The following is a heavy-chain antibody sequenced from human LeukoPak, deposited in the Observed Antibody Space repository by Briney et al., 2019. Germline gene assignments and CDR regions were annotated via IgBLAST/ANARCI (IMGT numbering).Heavy chain of an antibody. V-gene: IGHV4-59*01. Sequence: SETLSLTCSVSGGSISSYYWSWLRQPPGKGLEWIGYIYYSGDTNYNPSLKSRVTISVDTSRDQFSLKLSSVTAADTAVYYCARGFRQQLVDWGQGTLITVSS. D-gene: IGHD6-13*01. CDR1: GGSISSYY. J-gene: IGHJ4*02. CDR2: IYYSGDT. CDR3: ARGFRQQLVD.